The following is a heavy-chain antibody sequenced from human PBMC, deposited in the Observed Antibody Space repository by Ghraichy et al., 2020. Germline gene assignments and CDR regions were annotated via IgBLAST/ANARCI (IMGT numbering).Heavy chain of an antibody. V-gene: IGHV4-59*11. D-gene: IGHD1-7*01. J-gene: IGHJ6*02. CDR2: IYYSGFT. Sequence: SETLSLTCSVSGGSMSNQYWSWMRQPPGKGLEWIGYIYYSGFTNYNPSLESRVTISVDTSKNQFSLDLYSVTAADTAVYYCGRTGTDHYYFYGMDVWGQGTTVTVSS. CDR1: GGSMSNQY. CDR3: GRTGTDHYYFYGMDV.